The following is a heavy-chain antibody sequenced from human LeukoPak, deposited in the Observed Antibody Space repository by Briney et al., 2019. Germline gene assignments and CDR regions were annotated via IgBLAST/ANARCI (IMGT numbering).Heavy chain of an antibody. CDR2: IVVGSGNT. Sequence: SVKVSCKASGFTFTSSAVQWVRQARGQRLEWIGWIVVGSGNTNYAQKFQERVTITRDMSTSTAYMELSSLRSEDTAVYYCAAASVVGATIGFDYWGQGTLVTVSS. CDR3: AAASVVGATIGFDY. CDR1: GFTFTSSA. V-gene: IGHV1-58*01. J-gene: IGHJ4*02. D-gene: IGHD1-26*01.